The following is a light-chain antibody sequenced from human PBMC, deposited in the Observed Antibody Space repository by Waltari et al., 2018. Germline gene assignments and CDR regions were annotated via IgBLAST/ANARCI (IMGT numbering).Light chain of an antibody. Sequence: EIVLAQSQATLSLSPGARATLSCRASQSVSNYLAWYQQRPGQAPRLLIYDASNRATDTPARFSGSGSGTDFTLTISSLEPEDSAVYYCHQRSNWPGAFGGGTKVEIK. CDR1: QSVSNY. CDR3: HQRSNWPGA. J-gene: IGKJ4*01. CDR2: DAS. V-gene: IGKV3-11*01.